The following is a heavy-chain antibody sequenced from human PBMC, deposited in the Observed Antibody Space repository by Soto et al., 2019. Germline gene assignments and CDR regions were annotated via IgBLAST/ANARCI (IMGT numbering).Heavy chain of an antibody. J-gene: IGHJ6*02. CDR2: INAGNGNT. Sequence: ASLKVSCKASGYTFTSYAMHWVRQAPGQRLEWMGWINAGNGNTKYSQKFQGRVTITRDTSASTAYMELSSLRSEDTAVYYCARAITIFAGMDVWGQGTTVTVSS. V-gene: IGHV1-3*01. CDR1: GYTFTSYA. CDR3: ARAITIFAGMDV. D-gene: IGHD3-3*01.